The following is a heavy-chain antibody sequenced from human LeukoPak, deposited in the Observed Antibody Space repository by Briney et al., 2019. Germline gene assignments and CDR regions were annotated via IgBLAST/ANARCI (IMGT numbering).Heavy chain of an antibody. CDR1: GGSISSSSYY. D-gene: IGHD2-15*01. J-gene: IGHJ4*02. CDR2: IYYSGST. Sequence: PSETLSLTCTVSGGSISSSSYYWGWIRQPPGKGLEWIGSIYYSGSTYYNPSLKSRVTISVDTSKSQFSLKLSSVTAADTAVYYCAGGYCSGGSCYRQGFDYWGQGTLVTVSS. V-gene: IGHV4-39*01. CDR3: AGGYCSGGSCYRQGFDY.